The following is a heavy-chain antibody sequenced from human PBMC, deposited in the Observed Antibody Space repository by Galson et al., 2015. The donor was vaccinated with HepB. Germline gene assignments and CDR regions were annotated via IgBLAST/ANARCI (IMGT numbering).Heavy chain of an antibody. V-gene: IGHV1-46*01. CDR3: AAARGAVVIFPAWVWFDP. J-gene: IGHJ5*02. CDR2: INPSGGST. D-gene: IGHD3-22*01. Sequence: SVKVSCKASGYTFTSYYMHWARQAPGQGLEWMGIINPSGGSTSYAQKFQERVTITRDMSTSTAYMELSSLRSEDTAVYYCAAARGAVVIFPAWVWFDPWGQGTLVTVSS. CDR1: GYTFTSYY.